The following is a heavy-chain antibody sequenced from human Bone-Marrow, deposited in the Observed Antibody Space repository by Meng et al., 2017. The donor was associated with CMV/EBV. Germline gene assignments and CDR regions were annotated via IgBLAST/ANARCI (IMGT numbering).Heavy chain of an antibody. Sequence: QGQLGQVGAEVKKPGASVKVPCKASGYTFTGYYMHWVRQAPGQGLEWMGWINPNSGGTNYAQKFQGRVTMTRDTSISTAYMELSRLRSDDTAVYYCVRGCRGSYPLVDYWGQGTLVTVSS. D-gene: IGHD1-26*01. J-gene: IGHJ4*02. CDR2: INPNSGGT. CDR1: GYTFTGYY. V-gene: IGHV1-2*02. CDR3: VRGCRGSYPLVDY.